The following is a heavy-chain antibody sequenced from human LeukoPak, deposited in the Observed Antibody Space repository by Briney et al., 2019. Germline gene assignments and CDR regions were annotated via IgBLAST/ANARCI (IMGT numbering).Heavy chain of an antibody. CDR2: IYYSGST. Sequence: SETLSLTCTVSGGSISNYYWSWIRQPPGKGLEWIGYIYYSGSTNYNPSLKSRVTISVDTPKNQFSLKLSSVTAADTAVYYCARGCSAGTHHNWFDPWGQGTLVTVSS. J-gene: IGHJ5*02. D-gene: IGHD6-13*01. CDR3: ARGCSAGTHHNWFDP. V-gene: IGHV4-59*01. CDR1: GGSISNYY.